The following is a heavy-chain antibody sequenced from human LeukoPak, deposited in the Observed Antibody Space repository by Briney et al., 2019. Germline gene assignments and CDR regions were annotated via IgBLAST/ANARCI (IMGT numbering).Heavy chain of an antibody. D-gene: IGHD6-19*01. J-gene: IGHJ4*02. Sequence: SETLSLTCTVSGGSISSYYWGWIRQPPGKGLEWIGSIYYSGSTYYNPSLKSRVTISVDTSKNQFSLKLSSVTAADTAVYYCAREEYSSGWYADYWGQGTLVTVSS. CDR1: GGSISSYY. CDR2: IYYSGST. V-gene: IGHV4-39*07. CDR3: AREEYSSGWYADY.